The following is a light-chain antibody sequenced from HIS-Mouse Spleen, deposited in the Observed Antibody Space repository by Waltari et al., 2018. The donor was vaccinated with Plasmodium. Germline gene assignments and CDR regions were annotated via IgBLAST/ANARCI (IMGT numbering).Light chain of an antibody. CDR1: ALPKKY. V-gene: IGLV3-10*01. CDR2: ADS. CDR3: YSTDSSGNHRV. Sequence: SYELTQPPSVSVSPGQTARITCPGDALPKKYAYWYQQKSGHAPVLVIYADSKRPSGIPERFSGSSSGTMATLTISGAQVEDEADYYCYSTDSSGNHRVFGGGTKLTVL. J-gene: IGLJ3*02.